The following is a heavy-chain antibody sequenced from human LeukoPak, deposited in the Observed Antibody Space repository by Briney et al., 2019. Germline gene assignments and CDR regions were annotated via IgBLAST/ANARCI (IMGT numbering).Heavy chain of an antibody. CDR3: AKVHSDYLDY. D-gene: IGHD4-11*01. CDR2: IYYSGST. J-gene: IGHJ4*02. CDR1: GGSVTSYF. Sequence: SETLSLTCTVSGGSVTSYFWSWIRQPPGKGLEWIGHIYYSGSTKYNPSLKSRVTISVDTSENQFSLKVNSVTAADTAVYYCAKVHSDYLDYWGQGTLVTVSS. V-gene: IGHV4-59*02.